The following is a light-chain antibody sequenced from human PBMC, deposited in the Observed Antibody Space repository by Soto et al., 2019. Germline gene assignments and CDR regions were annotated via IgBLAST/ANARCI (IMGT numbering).Light chain of an antibody. CDR3: QQYNNWPPWT. V-gene: IGKV3-20*01. Sequence: EIVLTQSPGTLSLSPGERATLSCRTSESVSDSQLAWYQQKFGQAPRLLIYAVSSRAAGIADRFSGSGSGTDFTLTISRLEPEDFAVYYCQQYNNWPPWTFGQGTKVEVK. CDR1: ESVSDSQ. J-gene: IGKJ1*01. CDR2: AVS.